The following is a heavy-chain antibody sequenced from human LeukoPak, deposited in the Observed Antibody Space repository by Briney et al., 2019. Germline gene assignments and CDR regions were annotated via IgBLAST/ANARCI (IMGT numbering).Heavy chain of an antibody. CDR2: INHSGST. V-gene: IGHV4-34*01. Sequence: PSETLSLTCAVYGGPFSGYYWSWIRQPPGKGLEWIGEINHSGSTNYNPSLKSRVTISVDTSENQFSLKLSSVTAADTAVYYCARGYTYYYYYGMDVWGQGTTVTVSS. D-gene: IGHD3-16*01. J-gene: IGHJ6*02. CDR3: ARGYTYYYYYGMDV. CDR1: GGPFSGYY.